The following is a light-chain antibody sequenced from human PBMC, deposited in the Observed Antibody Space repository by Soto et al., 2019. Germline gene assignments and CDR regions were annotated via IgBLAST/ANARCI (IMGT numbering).Light chain of an antibody. Sequence: DIPMTQSPSAMSASVGDRVTITCRASQAISHYLAWFQQRPGKVPKRLIYGASTLQSGVPSGFSGSGSGTEFTLTSSSLQPEDFGTYYCLQHNTYPLSFGGGTKVE. CDR1: QAISHY. CDR3: LQHNTYPLS. J-gene: IGKJ4*01. V-gene: IGKV1-17*03. CDR2: GAS.